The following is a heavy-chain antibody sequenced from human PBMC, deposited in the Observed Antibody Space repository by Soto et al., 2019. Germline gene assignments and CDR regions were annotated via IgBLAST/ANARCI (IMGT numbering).Heavy chain of an antibody. CDR1: GGSFSSYY. D-gene: IGHD2-15*01. CDR2: INRGGSTNCNPEISHTANT. V-gene: IGHV4-34*01. J-gene: IGHJ5*01. Sequence: SETLSLTCAVYGGSFSSYYWSWIRQPPGKGLEWIGEINRGGSTNCNPEISHTANTNCNPSLKSRVTISVDTSKNQFSLKLRSVTAADTAVYYCARGHPRSFLSTVVVAPYWFASWGQGTLVPVSS. CDR3: ARGHPRSFLSTVVVAPYWFAS.